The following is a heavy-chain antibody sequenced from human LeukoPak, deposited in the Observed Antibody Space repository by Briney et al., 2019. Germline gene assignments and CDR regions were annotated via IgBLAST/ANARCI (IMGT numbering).Heavy chain of an antibody. CDR2: ISSSSSYI. CDR3: ARDGCCGGSNGMGV. J-gene: IGHJ6*04. V-gene: IGHV3-21*01. CDR1: GFTFSSYA. Sequence: GGSLRLSCAASGFTFSSYAMSWVRQAPGKGLEWVSSISSSSSYIYYADSVKGRSTISRDNAKNSLYLQMNSLRAEDTAVYYCARDGCCGGSNGMGVWGEGTTGTVSS. D-gene: IGHD2-21*01.